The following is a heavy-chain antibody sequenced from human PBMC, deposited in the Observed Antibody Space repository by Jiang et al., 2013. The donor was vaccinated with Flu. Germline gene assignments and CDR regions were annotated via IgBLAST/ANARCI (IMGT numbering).Heavy chain of an antibody. CDR3: ASNFDILTGYYNGNGFDI. Sequence: GAEVKKPGASVKVSCKASGYTFTGYYILWVRQAPGQGLEWMGWINPNSGGTNYAQKFQGRVTMTRDTSISTAYMELSRLRSDDTAVYYCASNFDILTGYYNGNGFDIWGQGTMVTVSS. CDR1: GYTFTGYY. J-gene: IGHJ3*02. CDR2: INPNSGGT. V-gene: IGHV1-2*02. D-gene: IGHD3-9*01.